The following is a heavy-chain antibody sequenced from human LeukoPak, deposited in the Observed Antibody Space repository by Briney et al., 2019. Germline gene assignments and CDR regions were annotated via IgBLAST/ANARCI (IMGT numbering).Heavy chain of an antibody. CDR2: INWNGGST. Sequence: GGSLRLSCAASGFTFDDYGMSWVRQAPGKGLEWVSGINWNGGSTGYADSVKGRFTISRDNAKNSLYLQMNSLRAEDTALYHCARVSSYDFWDYGMDVWGQGTTVTVSS. CDR3: ARVSSYDFWDYGMDV. V-gene: IGHV3-20*01. D-gene: IGHD5-12*01. J-gene: IGHJ6*02. CDR1: GFTFDDYG.